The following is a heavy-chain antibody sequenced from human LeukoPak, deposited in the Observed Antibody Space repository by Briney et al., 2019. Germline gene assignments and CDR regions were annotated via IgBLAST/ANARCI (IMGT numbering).Heavy chain of an antibody. CDR3: ARRMYYYASSGYNDAFDI. CDR2: IYYSGST. D-gene: IGHD3-22*01. V-gene: IGHV4-39*07. Sequence: SETLSLTCTVSGGSISSSNYYWGWIRQPPGKGLEWIGTIYYSGSTYYNPSLKSRVTMSVDTSKNQFSLNLDSVTAADTAVYYCARRMYYYASSGYNDAFDIWGQGTMVTVSS. J-gene: IGHJ3*02. CDR1: GGSISSSNYY.